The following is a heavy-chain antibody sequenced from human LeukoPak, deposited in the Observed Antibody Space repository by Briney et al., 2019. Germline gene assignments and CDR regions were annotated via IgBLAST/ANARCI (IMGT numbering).Heavy chain of an antibody. Sequence: SETLSLTCAVYGGSFSGYYWSWIRQPPGKGLEWIGSIYYSGSTYYNPSLKSRVTISVDTSKNQFSLKLSSVTAADTAVYYCARGPGITGTTIWGQGTLVTVSS. CDR3: ARGPGITGTTI. J-gene: IGHJ4*02. V-gene: IGHV4-34*01. CDR1: GGSFSGYY. CDR2: IYYSGST. D-gene: IGHD1-20*01.